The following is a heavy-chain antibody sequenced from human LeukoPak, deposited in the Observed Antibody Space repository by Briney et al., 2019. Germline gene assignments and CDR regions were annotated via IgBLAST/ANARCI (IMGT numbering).Heavy chain of an antibody. CDR2: ISYDGSNK. V-gene: IGHV3-30*14. CDR1: GFTFSGYP. Sequence: PGGSLRLSCAASGFTFSGYPIHWVRQAPGKGLEWVAVISYDGSNKYYADSVKGRFTISRDNSKNTLYLQMNSLRAEDTAVYYCARDGRRGSSWSYYYYGMDVWGQGTTVTVSS. D-gene: IGHD6-13*01. CDR3: ARDGRRGSSWSYYYYGMDV. J-gene: IGHJ6*02.